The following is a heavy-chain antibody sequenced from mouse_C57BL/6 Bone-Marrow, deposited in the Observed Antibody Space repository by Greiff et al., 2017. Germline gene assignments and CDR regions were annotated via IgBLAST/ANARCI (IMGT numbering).Heavy chain of an antibody. CDR3: ASRELGRYYAVDF. CDR2: IYPGSGST. J-gene: IGHJ4*01. V-gene: IGHV1-55*01. Sequence: VQLQQPGAELVKPGASVKMSCKASGYTFTSYWITWVKQRPGQGLEWIGDIYPGSGSTNYNEKFKSKATQTVDTSSSTAYMQLSSLTSEDSAVYYCASRELGRYYAVDFWGQGTSVTVSA. D-gene: IGHD4-1*01. CDR1: GYTFTSYW.